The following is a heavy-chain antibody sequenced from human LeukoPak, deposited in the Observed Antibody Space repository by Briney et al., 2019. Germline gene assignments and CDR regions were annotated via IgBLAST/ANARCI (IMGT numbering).Heavy chain of an antibody. CDR2: LSGSGGGT. V-gene: IGHV3-23*01. D-gene: IGHD3-10*01. Sequence: SGGSLRLSCAVSGITISNYGMSWVRQTPGKGLEWVAGLSGSGGGTNNADSVQGRFTISRDNPKNTLYLQMNSLRAEDTAVYFCAKRGVVIRVFLVGFHKEAYYFDSWGQGALVTVSS. CDR3: AKRGVVIRVFLVGFHKEAYYFDS. CDR1: GITISNYG. J-gene: IGHJ4*02.